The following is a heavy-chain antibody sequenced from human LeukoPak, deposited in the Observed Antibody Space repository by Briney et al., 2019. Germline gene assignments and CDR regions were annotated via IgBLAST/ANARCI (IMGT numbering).Heavy chain of an antibody. D-gene: IGHD6-19*01. V-gene: IGHV3-23*01. CDR3: ARVAGWHWFDP. J-gene: IGHJ5*02. Sequence: GGSLRLSCAASGFTFSSYDMTWVRQAPGRGLEWVSSIRPSGDNTYYGDSVKGRFTISRDNSKKTLYLQTNNTGVDDTAVYYCARVAGWHWFDPWGQGTLVTVSS. CDR2: IRPSGDNT. CDR1: GFTFSSYD.